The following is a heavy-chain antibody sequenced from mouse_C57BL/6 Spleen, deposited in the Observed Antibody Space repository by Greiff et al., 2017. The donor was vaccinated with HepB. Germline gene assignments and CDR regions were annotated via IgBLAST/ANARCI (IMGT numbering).Heavy chain of an antibody. Sequence: QVQLQQSGAELVRPGTSVKVSCKASGYAFTNYLIEWVKQRPGQGLEWIGVFNPGSGGTNYNEKFKGKATLTADKSSSTAYMQLSSLTSEDSAVYFCARGIPITTVVVSYYFDYWGQGTTLTVSS. CDR2: FNPGSGGT. V-gene: IGHV1-54*01. J-gene: IGHJ2*01. D-gene: IGHD1-1*01. CDR3: ARGIPITTVVVSYYFDY. CDR1: GYAFTNYL.